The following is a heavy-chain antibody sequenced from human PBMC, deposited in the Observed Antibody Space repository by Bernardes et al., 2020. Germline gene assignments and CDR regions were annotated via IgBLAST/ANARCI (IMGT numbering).Heavy chain of an antibody. J-gene: IGHJ6*02. V-gene: IGHV3-30-3*01. Sequence: GGSLRLSRAASGFTFSSYAMHWVRQAPGKGLEWVAVISYDGSNKYYADSVKGRFTISRDNSKNTLYLQMNSLRAEDTAVYYCARGALEWLLYSYYYYYGMDVWGQGTTVTVSS. CDR1: GFTFSSYA. CDR3: ARGALEWLLYSYYYYYGMDV. CDR2: ISYDGSNK. D-gene: IGHD3-3*01.